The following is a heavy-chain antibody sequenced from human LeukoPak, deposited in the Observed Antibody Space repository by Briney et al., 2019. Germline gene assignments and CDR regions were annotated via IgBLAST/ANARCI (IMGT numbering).Heavy chain of an antibody. Sequence: ASVKVSCKASGYTFTSYDSNWVRQATGQGLEWMGWMNPNSGNTGYAQKFQGRVTMTRNTSISTAYMELSSLRSEETAVYYCAREVGSSSSYYYYGMDVWGQGTTVTVSS. CDR3: AREVGSSSSYYYYGMDV. J-gene: IGHJ6*02. V-gene: IGHV1-8*01. CDR2: MNPNSGNT. D-gene: IGHD6-6*01. CDR1: GYTFTSYD.